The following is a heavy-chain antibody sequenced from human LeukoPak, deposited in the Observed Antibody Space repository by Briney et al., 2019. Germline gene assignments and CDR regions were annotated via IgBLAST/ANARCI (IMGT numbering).Heavy chain of an antibody. CDR1: GGSISSSSYY. J-gene: IGHJ5*02. V-gene: IGHV4-39*07. CDR3: ARGLNNWNLPYNWFDP. CDR2: IYYSGST. D-gene: IGHD1-7*01. Sequence: PSETLSLTCNVSGGSISSSSYYWGWIRQPPGKGLEWIGSIYYSGSTYYNPSLKSRVTISVDTSKNQFSLKLSSVTAADTAVYYCARGLNNWNLPYNWFDPWGQGTLVTVSS.